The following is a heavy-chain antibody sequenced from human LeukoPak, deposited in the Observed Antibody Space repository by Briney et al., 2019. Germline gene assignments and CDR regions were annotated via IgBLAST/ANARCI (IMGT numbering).Heavy chain of an antibody. V-gene: IGHV4-59*08. D-gene: IGHD1-26*01. Sequence: SETLSLTCTVSGVSISSYYWSWIRQPPGKGLEWIGYIIDNGSTDHNPSLKSRVTISVDTSKNQFSLKLSSVTAADTAVYYCVRHGGSYSLDYWGQGTLVTVSS. CDR2: IIDNGST. CDR1: GVSISSYY. J-gene: IGHJ4*02. CDR3: VRHGGSYSLDY.